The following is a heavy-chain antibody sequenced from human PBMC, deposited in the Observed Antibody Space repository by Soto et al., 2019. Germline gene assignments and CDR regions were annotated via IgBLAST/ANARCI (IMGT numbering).Heavy chain of an antibody. J-gene: IGHJ4*02. CDR2: IWYDGSNK. D-gene: IGHD3-22*01. CDR1: GFTFSSYG. V-gene: IGHV3-33*01. Sequence: GGSLRLSCAASGFTFSSYGMHWVRQAPGKGLEWVAVIWYDGSNKYYADSVKGRFTISRDNSKNTLYLQMNSLRAEDTAVYYCARVGANYYDSSSYYFDYWGQGTLVTVSS. CDR3: ARVGANYYDSSSYYFDY.